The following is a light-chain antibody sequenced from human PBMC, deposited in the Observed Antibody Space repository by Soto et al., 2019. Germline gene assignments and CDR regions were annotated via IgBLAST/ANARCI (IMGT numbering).Light chain of an antibody. J-gene: IGKJ1*01. CDR1: QSISSW. V-gene: IGKV1-5*01. CDR2: DAS. Sequence: DIQMTQSPSTPSASVGDRVTITFRASQSISSWLAWYQQKPGKAPKLLIYDASSLESGVPSRFSGSGSGTEFTLTISSLQPDDFATYYCQQYNSYWRTFGQGTKVDI. CDR3: QQYNSYWRT.